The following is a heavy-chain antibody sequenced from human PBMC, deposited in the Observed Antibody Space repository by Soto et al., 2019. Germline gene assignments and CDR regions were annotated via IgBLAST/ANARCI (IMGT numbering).Heavy chain of an antibody. J-gene: IGHJ5*02. Sequence: EGELVESGGGLVQPGGSLRLSCAASGFTFSRYNMNWVRQAPGKGLEWVSYISSSSTIYYADSVKGRFTISRDNAKNSLYLQMNSLRAEDTAVYYCAREGDSSGWYNWFDPWGQGTLVTVSS. CDR1: GFTFSRYN. CDR2: ISSSSTI. CDR3: AREGDSSGWYNWFDP. V-gene: IGHV3-48*01. D-gene: IGHD3-22*01.